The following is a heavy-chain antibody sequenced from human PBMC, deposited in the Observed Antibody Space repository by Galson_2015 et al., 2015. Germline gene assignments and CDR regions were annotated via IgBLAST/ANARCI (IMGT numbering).Heavy chain of an antibody. V-gene: IGHV1-2*06. CDR2: INPNSGGT. CDR1: GYTFTGYY. D-gene: IGHD3-16*02. J-gene: IGHJ4*02. Sequence: SVKVSCKASGYTFTGYYMHWVRQAPGQGLEWMGRINPNSGGTNYAQKFQGRVTMTRDTSISTAYMELSRLRSDDTAVYYCARWGGIWGSYRQDDYWGQGTLVTVSS. CDR3: ARWGGIWGSYRQDDY.